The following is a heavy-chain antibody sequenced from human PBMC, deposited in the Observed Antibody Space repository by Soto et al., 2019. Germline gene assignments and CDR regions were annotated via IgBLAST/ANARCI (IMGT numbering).Heavy chain of an antibody. V-gene: IGHV1-69*13. Sequence: ASVKVSCRASGGTFSSYAISWVRQAPGQGLEWMGGIIPIFGTANYAQKFQGRVTFTADESTSTAYMELSSLRSEDTAVYYCAREGYSSPSVGYYGMDVWGQGTTVTVSS. CDR2: IIPIFGTA. D-gene: IGHD6-13*01. CDR1: GGTFSSYA. J-gene: IGHJ6*02. CDR3: AREGYSSPSVGYYGMDV.